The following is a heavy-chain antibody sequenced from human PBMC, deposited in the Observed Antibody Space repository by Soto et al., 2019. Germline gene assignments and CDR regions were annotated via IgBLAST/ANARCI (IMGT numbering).Heavy chain of an antibody. J-gene: IGHJ5*02. CDR1: GGSISGYY. Sequence: PSETLSLTCTVSGGSISGYYWSWIRQPPGKGLEWIGYIYYTGTTAYNPSFKSRVTISVDTSMNQISLKLNSVTAADTAFYYCARLGGYYQSLDTWGQGTLVTVS. CDR3: ARLGGYYQSLDT. D-gene: IGHD3-22*01. CDR2: IYYTGTT. V-gene: IGHV4-59*08.